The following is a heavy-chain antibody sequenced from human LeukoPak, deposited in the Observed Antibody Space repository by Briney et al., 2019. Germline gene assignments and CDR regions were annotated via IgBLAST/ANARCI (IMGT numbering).Heavy chain of an antibody. CDR1: GGSFSGYY. J-gene: IGHJ4*02. CDR3: AREFSSPRYYDSSGDDFDY. D-gene: IGHD3-22*01. Sequence: SETLSLTCAVYGGSFSGYYWSWIRQPPGKGLEWIGEINHSGSTNYNPSLKSRVTISVDTSKNQFSLQLNSVTPEDTAVYYCAREFSSPRYYDSSGDDFDYWGQGNLVTVSS. CDR2: INHSGST. V-gene: IGHV4-34*01.